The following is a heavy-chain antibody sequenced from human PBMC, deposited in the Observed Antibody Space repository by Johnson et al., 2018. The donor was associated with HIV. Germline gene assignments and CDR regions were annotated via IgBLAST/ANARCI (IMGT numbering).Heavy chain of an antibody. V-gene: IGHV3-23*04. CDR1: GFTFSSYA. J-gene: IGHJ3*02. CDR2: INNSGGGT. Sequence: EVQLVESGGGVVQPGRSLRLSCAASGFTFSSYAMIWVRQAPGKGLEWVSAINNSGGGTYFADSLKGRFTISRDNSKTTLYLHMNSLRAEDTALYFCARDGRGEQLVDQGDAFDIWGQGTMVTVSS. CDR3: ARDGRGEQLVDQGDAFDI. D-gene: IGHD6-6*01.